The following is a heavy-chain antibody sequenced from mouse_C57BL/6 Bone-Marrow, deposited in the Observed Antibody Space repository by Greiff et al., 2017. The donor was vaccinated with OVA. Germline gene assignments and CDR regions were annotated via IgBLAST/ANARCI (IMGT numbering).Heavy chain of an antibody. CDR2: IDPETGGT. D-gene: IGHD2-4*01. Sequence: VQLQQSGAELVRPGASVTLSCKASGYTFTDYEMHWVKQTPVHGLEWIGAIDPETGGTAYNQKFKGKAILTADKSSSTAYMELRSLTSEDSAVYYCIYDYLWYFDVWGTGTTVTVSS. J-gene: IGHJ1*03. CDR1: GYTFTDYE. V-gene: IGHV1-15*01. CDR3: IYDYLWYFDV.